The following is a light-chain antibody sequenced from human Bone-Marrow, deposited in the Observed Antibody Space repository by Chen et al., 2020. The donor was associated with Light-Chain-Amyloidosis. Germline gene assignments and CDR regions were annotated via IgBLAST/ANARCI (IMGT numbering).Light chain of an antibody. CDR1: QTISSNY. Sequence: EIVLTPSAGTLSLSPGEGANLSCRSSQTISSNYLTWYQQKFGQAHRLLIYGSSSRATGIPDRFTGSGSGTDFTLTINRLEPEDFAMYYCQQYGTSPLTFGGGIKVEIK. V-gene: IGKV3-20*01. CDR3: QQYGTSPLT. CDR2: GSS. J-gene: IGKJ4*01.